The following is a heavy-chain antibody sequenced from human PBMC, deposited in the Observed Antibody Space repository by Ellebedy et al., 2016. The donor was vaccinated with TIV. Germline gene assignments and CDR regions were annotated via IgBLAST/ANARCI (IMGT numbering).Heavy chain of an antibody. V-gene: IGHV2-70*04. J-gene: IGHJ5*02. CDR1: GFSLNTRGMR. CDR3: ARDYCGGDGCQNWFDP. Sequence: SGPTLVKPTQTLTLTCSFSGFSLNTRGMRVSWIRQPPGKALEWLARMDWDDDIFYSPSLKTRLTVSKDTPKNQVVLRMTNMDPVDTATYYCARDYCGGDGCQNWFDPWGQGTLVTVSS. CDR2: MDWDDDI. D-gene: IGHD2-21*01.